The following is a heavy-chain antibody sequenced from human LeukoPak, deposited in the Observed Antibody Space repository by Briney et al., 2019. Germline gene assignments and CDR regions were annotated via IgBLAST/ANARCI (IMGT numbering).Heavy chain of an antibody. CDR2: IYYSGST. D-gene: IGHD1-26*01. CDR1: GGSISSSSYY. Sequence: NPSETLSLTCTVSGGSISSSSYYWGWIRQPPGKGLEWIGSIYYSGSTYYNPSLKSRVTISVDTSKNQFSLKLSSVTAADTAVYYCARLGHLYYGMDVWGQGTTVTVSS. CDR3: ARLGHLYYGMDV. J-gene: IGHJ6*02. V-gene: IGHV4-39*07.